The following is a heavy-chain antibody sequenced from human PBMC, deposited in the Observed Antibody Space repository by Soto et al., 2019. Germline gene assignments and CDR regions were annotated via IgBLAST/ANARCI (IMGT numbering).Heavy chain of an antibody. Sequence: EVQLVESGGGSVHPGGSVRLSCAASGFTFTDAWMNWVRQVPGEGLEWVGHVKSHIDGGRTDSAAARDSTVTISRDDSKNMVYLQRNRFRSDDAAVYYCATGSARFDFWGQGTLVTVSS. CDR3: ATGSARFDF. V-gene: IGHV3-15*01. D-gene: IGHD6-6*01. CDR1: GFTFTDAW. J-gene: IGHJ5*01. CDR2: VKSHIDGGRT.